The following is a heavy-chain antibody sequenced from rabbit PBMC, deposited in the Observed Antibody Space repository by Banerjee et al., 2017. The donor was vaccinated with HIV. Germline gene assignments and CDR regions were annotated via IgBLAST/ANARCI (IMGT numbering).Heavy chain of an antibody. V-gene: IGHV1S47*01. CDR2: IYSSNGDK. J-gene: IGHJ4*01. CDR1: GSDISSNA. Sequence: QEQLEESGGGLVKPEGPLTLTCKASGSDISSNAMCWVRQAPGKGLELIACIYSSNGDKWYASWVNGRFTISRSTSLNTVDLKMTSLTGADTATYFCARDLAGVIGWNFNLWGQGTLVTVS. D-gene: IGHD4-1*01. CDR3: ARDLAGVIGWNFNL.